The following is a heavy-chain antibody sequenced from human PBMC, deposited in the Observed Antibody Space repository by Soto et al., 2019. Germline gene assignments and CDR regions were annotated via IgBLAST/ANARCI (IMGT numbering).Heavy chain of an antibody. Sequence: GESLKISCKGSGYSFTSYWIGWVRQMPGKGLEWMGIIYPGDSDTRYSPSFQGQVTISADKSISTAYLQWSSLKASDTAMYYCARGLIAARTYYYYGMDVWGQGTTVTVSS. CDR2: IYPGDSDT. D-gene: IGHD6-6*01. CDR3: ARGLIAARTYYYYGMDV. CDR1: GYSFTSYW. V-gene: IGHV5-51*01. J-gene: IGHJ6*02.